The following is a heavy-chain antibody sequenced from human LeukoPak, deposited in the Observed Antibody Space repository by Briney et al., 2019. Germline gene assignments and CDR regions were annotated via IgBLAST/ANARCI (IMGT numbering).Heavy chain of an antibody. J-gene: IGHJ4*02. CDR1: GFTFSSYG. V-gene: IGHV3-30*02. D-gene: IGHD3-22*01. CDR2: IRYDGSNK. CDR3: AKDSPDYYDSSGYYYPDY. Sequence: GGSLRLSCAASGFTFSSYGMHWVRQAPGKGLEWVAFIRYDGSNKYYADSVKGRFTISRDNSESTLNLQMNSLRAEDTAVYYCAKDSPDYYDSSGYYYPDYWGQGTLVTVSS.